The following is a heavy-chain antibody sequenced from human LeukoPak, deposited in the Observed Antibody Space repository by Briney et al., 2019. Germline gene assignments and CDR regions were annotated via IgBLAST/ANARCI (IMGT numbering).Heavy chain of an antibody. J-gene: IGHJ2*01. CDR3: ARRAYYDSSGYYPASGYFDL. CDR2: IYSNGIT. D-gene: IGHD3-22*01. CDR1: GGSIFSYY. Sequence: MSSETLSLTCTVSGGSIFSYYFNWIRHPPGKGLEWIGYIYSNGITSYNPSLSSRSPRSIATSKDQFSLRLTPVTAAHTATYYCARRAYYDSSGYYPASGYFDLWGRGTLVTVSS. V-gene: IGHV4-4*09.